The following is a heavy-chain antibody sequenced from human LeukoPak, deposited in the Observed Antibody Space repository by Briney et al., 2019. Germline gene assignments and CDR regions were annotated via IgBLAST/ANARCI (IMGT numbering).Heavy chain of an antibody. CDR3: AKDKGSSWYPYDAFDI. D-gene: IGHD6-13*01. V-gene: IGHV3-9*03. CDR2: ISWYSGSI. CDR1: GFTFDDYA. J-gene: IGHJ3*02. Sequence: GGSLRLSCAASGFTFDDYAMHWVRQAPGKGLEWVSGISWYSGSIGYADSVKGRFTISRDNAKNSLYLQMNSLRAEDMALYYCAKDKGSSWYPYDAFDIWGQGTMVTVSS.